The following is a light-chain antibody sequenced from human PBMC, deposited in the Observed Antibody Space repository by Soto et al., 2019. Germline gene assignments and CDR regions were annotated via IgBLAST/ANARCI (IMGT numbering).Light chain of an antibody. J-gene: IGLJ2*01. V-gene: IGLV1-44*01. CDR2: SNN. CDR3: AAWDDSLNVYVV. Sequence: QSVLTQPPSASGTPGQRVTISCSGSSSNIGSNTVNWYQQLPGTAPQLLIYSNNQRPSGVPDRFSGSKSGTSASLAISGLQSEDEADYYCAAWDDSLNVYVVFGGGTKLTVL. CDR1: SSNIGSNT.